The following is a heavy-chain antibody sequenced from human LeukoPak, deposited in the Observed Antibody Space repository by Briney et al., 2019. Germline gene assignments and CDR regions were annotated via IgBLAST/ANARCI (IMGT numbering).Heavy chain of an antibody. V-gene: IGHV4-59*02. CDR2: IYYTGST. D-gene: IGHD1-7*01. CDR1: GASVTTYY. J-gene: IGHJ4*02. Sequence: SETLSLTCTVSGASVTTYYWSWIRQPPGKGLEFIGQIYYTGSTNYNPSRKSRVTMSVDTSKNQFSLRLTSVTAADTAFYYCARGQRNYFRAVDDWGQGPLVTVSS. CDR3: ARGQRNYFRAVDD.